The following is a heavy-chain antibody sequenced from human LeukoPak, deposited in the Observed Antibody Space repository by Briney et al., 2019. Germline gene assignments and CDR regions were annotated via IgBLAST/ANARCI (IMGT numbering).Heavy chain of an antibody. CDR2: ISSSGSTI. CDR3: STTGGGYDYRDGNWYFDL. D-gene: IGHD5-12*01. J-gene: IGHJ2*01. CDR1: GFTFSDYY. Sequence: PGGSLRLSCAASGFTFSDYYISWIRQAPGQGLEWVSYISSSGSTIYYADSVKGRFTISRDNAKNSLYLQMNNLKTEDTAVYYCSTTGGGYDYRDGNWYFDLWGRGTLVTVSS. V-gene: IGHV3-11*01.